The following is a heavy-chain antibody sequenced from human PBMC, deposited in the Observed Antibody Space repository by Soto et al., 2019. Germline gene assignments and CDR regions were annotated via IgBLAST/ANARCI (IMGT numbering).Heavy chain of an antibody. CDR3: ATLPSGSSPYFDT. J-gene: IGHJ4*02. D-gene: IGHD1-26*01. CDR2: IYYTGST. CDR1: TGSISRYY. Sequence: SETLSLTCSFSTGSISRYYWSWIRQPPGKGLEWIGYIYYTGSTKYNPSLKSRVTISVDTSKNQFSLKLTSVTAADTAVYYCATLPSGSSPYFDTWGLGTLVTVPQ. V-gene: IGHV4-59*01.